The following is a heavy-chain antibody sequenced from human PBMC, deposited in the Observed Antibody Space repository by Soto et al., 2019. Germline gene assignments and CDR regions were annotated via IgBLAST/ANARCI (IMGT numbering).Heavy chain of an antibody. CDR2: IFPGGGNT. Sequence: ASVKVSCKASGYTFINYYIHWVRQAPGQGLEWMGTIFPGGGNTGYAQKFKGRVTMTRDTSTSTVYMELSSLRSEDTAVYYCARGFFSIAAAPKDYGMDVWGQGTMVTVSS. J-gene: IGHJ6*02. D-gene: IGHD6-13*01. CDR1: GYTFINYY. CDR3: ARGFFSIAAAPKDYGMDV. V-gene: IGHV1-46*01.